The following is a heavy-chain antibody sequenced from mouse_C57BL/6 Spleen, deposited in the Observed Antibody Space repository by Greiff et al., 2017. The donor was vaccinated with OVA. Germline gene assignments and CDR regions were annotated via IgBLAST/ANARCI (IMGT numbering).Heavy chain of an antibody. V-gene: IGHV5-4*01. CDR3: ARDDDY. CDR2: ISDGGSYT. J-gene: IGHJ2*01. CDR1: GFTFSSYA. Sequence: EVNLVESGGGLVKPGGSLKLSCAASGFTFSSYAMSWVRQTPEKRLEWVATISDGGSYTYYPDNVKGRFTISRDNAKNNLYLQMSHLKSEDTAMYYCARDDDYWGQGTTLTVSS.